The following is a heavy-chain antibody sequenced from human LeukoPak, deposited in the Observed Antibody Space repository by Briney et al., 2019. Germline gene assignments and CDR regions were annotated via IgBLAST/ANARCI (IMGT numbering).Heavy chain of an antibody. Sequence: GGSLRLSCAASGFTFSSYAMTWVRQAPGKGLEWVSSIRAPGATTYYADSVKGRFTISRDNSKNTLFLQMSSLRAEDTAVYYCAKDLRRTGYWGQGTLVTVSS. CDR2: IRAPGATT. CDR1: GFTFSSYA. D-gene: IGHD1-14*01. J-gene: IGHJ4*02. CDR3: AKDLRRTGY. V-gene: IGHV3-23*01.